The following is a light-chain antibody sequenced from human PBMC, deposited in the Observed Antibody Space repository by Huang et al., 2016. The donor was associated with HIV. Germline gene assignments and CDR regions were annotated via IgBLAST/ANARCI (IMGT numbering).Light chain of an antibody. CDR2: KLS. Sequence: DVLLTQSPLSLPVTLGQPAFITCKSNQSLVYGDGNIYLHWFHQRPGHSPRRLIYKLSNRDAGVPDRFSASGSGTDFTLWISEVEAEDVGDYYCMQASHGAATFGQGTRVDIK. J-gene: IGKJ1*01. CDR1: QSLVYGDGNIY. CDR3: MQASHGAAT. V-gene: IGKV2-30*01.